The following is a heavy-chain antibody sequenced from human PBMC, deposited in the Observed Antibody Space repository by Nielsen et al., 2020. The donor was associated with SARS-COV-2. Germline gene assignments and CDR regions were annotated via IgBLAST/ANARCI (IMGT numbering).Heavy chain of an antibody. CDR2: ISYDGSNK. D-gene: IGHD2-15*01. V-gene: IGHV3-30*03. CDR3: ARPVVVYYGMDV. CDR1: GFTFSSYG. Sequence: GGSLRLSCAASGFTFSSYGMHWVRQAPGKGLEWVAVISYDGSNKYYADSVKGRFTISRDNSKNTLYLQMNSLRAEDTAVYYCARPVVVYYGMDVWGQGTTVTVSS. J-gene: IGHJ6*02.